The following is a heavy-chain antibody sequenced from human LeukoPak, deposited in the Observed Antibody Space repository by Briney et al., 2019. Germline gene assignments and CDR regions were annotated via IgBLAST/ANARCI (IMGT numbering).Heavy chain of an antibody. D-gene: IGHD6-19*01. J-gene: IGHJ6*03. CDR2: INPNSGGT. CDR1: GYTFTSYG. Sequence: ASVKVSCKASGYTFTSYGISWVRQAPGQGLEWMGWINPNSGGTNYAQKFQGRVTMTRDTSISTAYMELSRLRSDDTAVYYCARDHGYSNGWYLGGGYYMDVWGKGTTVTVSS. CDR3: ARDHGYSNGWYLGGGYYMDV. V-gene: IGHV1-2*02.